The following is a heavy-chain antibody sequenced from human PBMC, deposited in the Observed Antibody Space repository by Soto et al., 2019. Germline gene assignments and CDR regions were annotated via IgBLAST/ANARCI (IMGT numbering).Heavy chain of an antibody. CDR3: AKTQRAAGKGDS. J-gene: IGHJ5*01. V-gene: IGHV3-23*01. Sequence: GGSLRLSCAASGFTFISYAMSWVRQAPGKGLEWVSAISGSGGSTYYADSVKGRFTISRDNSKNTLYLQMNSLRAEDTAVYYCAKTQRAAGKGDSWGQGTLVTVSS. CDR2: ISGSGGST. D-gene: IGHD6-19*01. CDR1: GFTFISYA.